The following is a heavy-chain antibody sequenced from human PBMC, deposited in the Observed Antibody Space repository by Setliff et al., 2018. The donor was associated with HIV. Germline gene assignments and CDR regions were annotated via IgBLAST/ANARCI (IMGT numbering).Heavy chain of an antibody. CDR3: ARKKGNYCSDDNCQNWFDP. CDR2: IYYSGST. J-gene: IGHJ5*02. Sequence: SETLSLTCTVSGGSINSRDYYWGWIRQPPGKGLEWIGIIYYSGSTYYNPSLKSRVTISVDTSKNQFSLKLSSVTAADTAVYYCARKKGNYCSDDNCQNWFDPWGQGTLVTVS. CDR1: GGSINSRDYY. V-gene: IGHV4-39*01. D-gene: IGHD2-15*01.